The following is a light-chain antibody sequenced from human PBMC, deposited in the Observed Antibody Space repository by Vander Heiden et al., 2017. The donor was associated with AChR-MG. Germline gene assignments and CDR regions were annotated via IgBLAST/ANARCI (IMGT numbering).Light chain of an antibody. V-gene: IGLV3-25*03. CDR2: KDS. CDR1: ALPQHI. CDR3: QSADSSGTVV. J-gene: IGLJ2*01. Sequence: SYELPHPPSVSVSPGQTARSTCSADALPQHIAHWYLQKSSQAPVLVIQKDSERPSGITERFSGSRSGTTVSLTISGVQAEDEADYYCQSADSSGTVVFGGGSKLTVL.